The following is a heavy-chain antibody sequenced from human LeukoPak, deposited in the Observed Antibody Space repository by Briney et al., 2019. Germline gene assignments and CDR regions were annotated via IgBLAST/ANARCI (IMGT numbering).Heavy chain of an antibody. D-gene: IGHD2-8*01. Sequence: GGSLRLSCAASGFTFSTYAMNWVRQAPGKGLEWVAVISDDGRHNYYADSVKGRFTISRDNSKSTLYLQMNSLRGDDSAAYFCARVYLERLTAGYFDHWGQGTRSPSPQ. CDR3: ARVYLERLTAGYFDH. CDR1: GFTFSTYA. J-gene: IGHJ4*02. V-gene: IGHV3-30*04. CDR2: ISDDGRHN.